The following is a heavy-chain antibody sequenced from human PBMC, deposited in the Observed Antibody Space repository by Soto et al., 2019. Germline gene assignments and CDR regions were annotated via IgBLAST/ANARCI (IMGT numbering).Heavy chain of an antibody. J-gene: IGHJ4*02. CDR1: GGIFSSYA. CDR3: AREGASGSHIGY. CDR2: IIPIFGTA. Sequence: QVQLVQSGAEVKKPGSSVKVSCKASGGIFSSYAISWVRQAPGQGLEWMGGIIPIFGTANYAQKFQGRVTITADESTSSAYLELSSLRAEDTVVYYCAREGASGSHIGYWGQGTLVTVSS. D-gene: IGHD3-22*01. V-gene: IGHV1-69*01.